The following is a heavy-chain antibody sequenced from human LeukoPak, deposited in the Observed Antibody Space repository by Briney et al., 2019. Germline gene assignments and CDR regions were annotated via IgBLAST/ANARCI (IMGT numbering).Heavy chain of an antibody. V-gene: IGHV4-59*08. CDR2: IYYSGTT. CDR3: ARKYWDAFDI. J-gene: IGHJ3*02. CDR1: GGSISSYY. Sequence: SETLSLTCTVSGGSISSYYWSWIRQPPGKGLEWIGYIYYSGTTNYNPSVRSRVTISVDTSKNQFSLKLSSVTDADTAAYYCARKYWDAFDIWGQGTKVTVSS. D-gene: IGHD2/OR15-2a*01.